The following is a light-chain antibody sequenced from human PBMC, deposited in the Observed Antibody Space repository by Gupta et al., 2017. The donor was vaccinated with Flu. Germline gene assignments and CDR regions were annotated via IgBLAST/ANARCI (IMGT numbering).Light chain of an antibody. CDR2: EAS. V-gene: IGKV2D-29*01. J-gene: IGKJ5*01. CDR3: MHAIQVPIT. Sequence: VTPGKPASISCKSSQGRLHSDGKTYLYWYLQKPGQPPQLLVYEASNRGTGVPDRFSGSGSGTDFTLKISRVEAEDVGVYYCMHAIQVPITFGQGTXLEIK. CDR1: QGRLHSDGKTY.